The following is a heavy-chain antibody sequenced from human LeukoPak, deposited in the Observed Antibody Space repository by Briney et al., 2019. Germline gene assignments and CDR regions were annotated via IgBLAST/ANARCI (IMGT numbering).Heavy chain of an antibody. Sequence: SETLSLTCAVYGGSFSGDYWSWIRQPPGKGLEWIGYIYYSGSTNYNPSLKSRVTISVDTSKNQFSLKLSSVTAADTAVYYCARDPFLFDYWGQGTLVTVSS. CDR1: GGSFSGDY. J-gene: IGHJ4*02. D-gene: IGHD3-10*02. CDR3: ARDPFLFDY. V-gene: IGHV4-59*01. CDR2: IYYSGST.